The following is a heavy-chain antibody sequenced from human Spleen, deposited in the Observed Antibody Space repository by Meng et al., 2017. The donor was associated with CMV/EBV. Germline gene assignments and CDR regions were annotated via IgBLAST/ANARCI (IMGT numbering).Heavy chain of an antibody. Sequence: GESLKISCAASEFTFSRYWMSWVRQAPGKGLEWVANIKQDGSENYYVDSVKGRFTISRDNAKKSLYLQMNSLRAEDTAVYYCAREDGYTKRGAFDIWGQGTMVTVSS. CDR1: EFTFSRYW. D-gene: IGHD5-24*01. J-gene: IGHJ3*02. CDR3: AREDGYTKRGAFDI. V-gene: IGHV3-7*01. CDR2: IKQDGSEN.